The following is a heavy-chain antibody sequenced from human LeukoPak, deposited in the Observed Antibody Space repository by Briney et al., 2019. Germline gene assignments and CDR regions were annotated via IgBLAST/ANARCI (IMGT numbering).Heavy chain of an antibody. CDR2: ISSSSSYI. D-gene: IGHD3-10*01. V-gene: IGHV3-21*01. Sequence: PGRSLRLSCAASGFTFSSYSMNWVRQAPGKGLEWVSFISSSSSYIYYADSVKGRFTISRDNAKNSLYLQMNSLRAEDTAVYYCARDGNYYGSGRNMGYFDYWGQGTLVTVSS. CDR1: GFTFSSYS. J-gene: IGHJ4*02. CDR3: ARDGNYYGSGRNMGYFDY.